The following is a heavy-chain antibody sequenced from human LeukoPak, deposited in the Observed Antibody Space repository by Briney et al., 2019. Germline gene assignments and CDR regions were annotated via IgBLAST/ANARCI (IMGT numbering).Heavy chain of an antibody. Sequence: GGSLRPSCAASGFTFSSYGMHWVRQAPGKGLEWVAFIRYDGSNKYYADSVKGRFTISRDNSKNTLYLQMNSLRAEDTAVYYCAKRGEYCSSTSCFDYWGQGTLVTVSS. CDR2: IRYDGSNK. D-gene: IGHD2-2*01. CDR3: AKRGEYCSSTSCFDY. V-gene: IGHV3-30*02. J-gene: IGHJ4*02. CDR1: GFTFSSYG.